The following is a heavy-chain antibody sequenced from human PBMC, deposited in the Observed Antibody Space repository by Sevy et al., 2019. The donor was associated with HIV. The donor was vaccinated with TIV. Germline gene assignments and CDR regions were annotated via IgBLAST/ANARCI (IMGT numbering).Heavy chain of an antibody. D-gene: IGHD3-16*01. CDR2: ISSDGSYR. Sequence: GGSLRLSCAASGFTFGTYDMHWLRQAPGKGLEWVAVISSDGSYRYYADSVRGRFSMSRDNSKNTMYLQISGLLIEDTAVYYCAKNRPPGGSLFSRHWMDVWGRGTTVTVSS. J-gene: IGHJ6*02. CDR3: AKNRPPGGSLFSRHWMDV. CDR1: GFTFGTYD. V-gene: IGHV3-30*18.